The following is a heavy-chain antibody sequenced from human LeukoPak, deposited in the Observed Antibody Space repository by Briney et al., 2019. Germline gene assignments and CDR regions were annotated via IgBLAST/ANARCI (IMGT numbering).Heavy chain of an antibody. J-gene: IGHJ4*02. CDR3: ARAPPKLWKYFDY. V-gene: IGHV1-69*05. Sequence: ASVKVSCKASGGTFSSYAISWVRQAPGQGLEWMGRIIPIFGTANYAQKFQGRVTITTDESTSTAYMELSSLRSEDTAVYYCARAPPKLWKYFDYWGRGTLVTVSS. D-gene: IGHD1-1*01. CDR2: IIPIFGTA. CDR1: GGTFSSYA.